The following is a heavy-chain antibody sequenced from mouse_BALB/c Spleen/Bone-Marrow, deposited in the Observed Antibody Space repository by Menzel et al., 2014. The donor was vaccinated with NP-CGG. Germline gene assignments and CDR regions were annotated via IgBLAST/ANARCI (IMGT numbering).Heavy chain of an antibody. CDR1: GFNIKDTY. D-gene: IGHD1-2*01. Sequence: EVQLQESGAELVKPGASVKLSCTASGFNIKDTYMHWVKQRPEQGLEWIGRIDPANGNTKYDPKFQGKATITADTSSNTAYLQLSSLTSEDTAVYYCARTAPENFDYWGQGTTLTVSS. J-gene: IGHJ2*01. V-gene: IGHV14-3*02. CDR3: ARTAPENFDY. CDR2: IDPANGNT.